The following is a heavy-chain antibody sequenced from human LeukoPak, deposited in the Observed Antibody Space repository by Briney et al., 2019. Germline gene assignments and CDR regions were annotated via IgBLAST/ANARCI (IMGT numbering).Heavy chain of an antibody. J-gene: IGHJ4*02. CDR2: IKRKTDSGTT. CDR1: GFTFSNAW. CDR3: ATDLLDY. Sequence: GRSLRLSCAASGFTFSNAWMSWVRQAPGKGLEWIGRIKRKTDSGTTDFAAPVKGRFSISRDDSQNTVYLQINSLKTEDTAVYYCATDLLDYWGQETLVTVSS. V-gene: IGHV3-15*01.